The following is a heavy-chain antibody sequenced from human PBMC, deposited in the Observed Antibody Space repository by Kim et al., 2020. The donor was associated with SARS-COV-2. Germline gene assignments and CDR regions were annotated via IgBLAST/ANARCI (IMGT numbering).Heavy chain of an antibody. Sequence: GGSLRLSCAASGFTFSSYGMHWVRQAPGKGLEWVAVIWYDGSNKYYADSVKGRFTISRDNSKNTLYLQMNSLRAEDTAVYYCATSYYYDSSGYYGVGRDIWGQGTMVTVSS. CDR3: ATSYYYDSSGYYGVGRDI. V-gene: IGHV3-33*08. CDR1: GFTFSSYG. CDR2: IWYDGSNK. D-gene: IGHD3-22*01. J-gene: IGHJ3*02.